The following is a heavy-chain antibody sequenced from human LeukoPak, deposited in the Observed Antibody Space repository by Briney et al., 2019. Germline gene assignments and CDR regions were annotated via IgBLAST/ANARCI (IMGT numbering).Heavy chain of an antibody. Sequence: CVRQAPGQGLEWMGWINPYSGDTRSAQKFQGRVTMTRDTSISTGYMELYSLRSDDTAVYYCARDKIATDDAFYVWGQGTMVTVSS. CDR2: INPYSGDT. D-gene: IGHD2/OR15-2a*01. CDR3: ARDKIATDDAFYV. J-gene: IGHJ3*01. V-gene: IGHV1-2*02.